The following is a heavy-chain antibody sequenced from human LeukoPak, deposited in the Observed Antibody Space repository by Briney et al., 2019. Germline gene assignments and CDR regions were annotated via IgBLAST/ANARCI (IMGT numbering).Heavy chain of an antibody. Sequence: GGSLRLSCAASGFTFSSYAMSWVRQAPGKGLEWVSSISSSSSYIYYADSVKGRFSIFRDNAKNSLYLQMNSLRAEDTAVYYCARVRLSKTIAVAGPSDYWGQGTLVTVSS. J-gene: IGHJ4*02. CDR1: GFTFSSYA. V-gene: IGHV3-21*01. CDR3: ARVRLSKTIAVAGPSDY. D-gene: IGHD6-19*01. CDR2: ISSSSSYI.